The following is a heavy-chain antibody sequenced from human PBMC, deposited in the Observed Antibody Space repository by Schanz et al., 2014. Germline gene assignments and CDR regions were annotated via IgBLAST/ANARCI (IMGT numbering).Heavy chain of an antibody. CDR1: GFTFSSYA. CDR3: ARKMKLGVYGGKGHDSLDI. J-gene: IGHJ3*02. D-gene: IGHD4-17*01. CDR2: INGDGSNT. V-gene: IGHV3-23*01. Sequence: EVQLLESGGGLVQPGGSLRLSCAASGFTFSSYAMSWVRQAPGKGLEWVSRINGDGSNTNYADSVKGRFTISRDNAKNTLYLQMNSLSAEDTAVYYCARKMKLGVYGGKGHDSLDIWGQGTMVTVSS.